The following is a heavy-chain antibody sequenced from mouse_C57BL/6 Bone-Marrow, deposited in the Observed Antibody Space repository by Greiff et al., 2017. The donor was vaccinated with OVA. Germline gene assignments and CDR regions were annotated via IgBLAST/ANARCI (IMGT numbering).Heavy chain of an antibody. J-gene: IGHJ2*01. V-gene: IGHV1-5*01. Sequence: VQLQQSGTVLARPGASVKMSCKTSGYTFTSYWMHWVKQRPGQGLEWIGAIYPGNSDPSYNQKFKGKANLTADPSASTAYMELISLTNEDSADYYGTRDATGDNFDYWGQGTTLTVSS. CDR1: GYTFTSYW. D-gene: IGHD1-1*01. CDR3: TRDATGDNFDY. CDR2: IYPGNSDP.